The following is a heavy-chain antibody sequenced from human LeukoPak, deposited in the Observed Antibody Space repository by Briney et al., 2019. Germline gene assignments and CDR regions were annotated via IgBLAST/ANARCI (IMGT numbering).Heavy chain of an antibody. CDR1: GYTFTAYY. CDR2: INPKSGDT. D-gene: IGHD2-15*01. V-gene: IGHV1-2*02. J-gene: IGHJ6*03. CDR3: ARTAAPDYYYHYYMDV. Sequence: ASVKVSCKASGYTFTAYYMHWVRQAPGQGLQWMGWINPKSGDTNYGQNFQGRVTMTRDTSISTAYMELSRLRSDDTAVYCCARTAAPDYYYHYYMDVWGKGTTVTVSS.